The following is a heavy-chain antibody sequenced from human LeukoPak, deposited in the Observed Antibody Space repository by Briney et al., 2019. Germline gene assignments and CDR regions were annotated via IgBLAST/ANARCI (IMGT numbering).Heavy chain of an antibody. Sequence: SQTLSLTCTVSGGSISSGGYYWSWIRQHPGKGLEWIGYIYYSGSTYYNPSLKSRVTISVDTSKNQFSLKLSSVTAADTAIYYCAREYCNSISCPVWFDPWGQETLVTVSS. CDR2: IYYSGST. D-gene: IGHD2/OR15-2a*01. CDR1: GGSISSGGYY. J-gene: IGHJ5*02. CDR3: AREYCNSISCPVWFDP. V-gene: IGHV4-31*03.